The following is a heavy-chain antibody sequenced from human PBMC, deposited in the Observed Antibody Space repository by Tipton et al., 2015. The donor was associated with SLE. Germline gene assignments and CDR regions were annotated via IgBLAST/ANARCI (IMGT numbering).Heavy chain of an antibody. CDR1: GDSINSGSYY. D-gene: IGHD2-15*01. Sequence: TLSLTCTVSGDSINSGSYYWSWIRQPAGKGLEWIGNIYTSETTNYNPSLKSRVTISVDTSKNQFSLKLSSVTAADTAVYYCASSRGWVVASLHPWGQGTLVTVSS. CDR3: ASSRGWVVASLHP. J-gene: IGHJ5*02. V-gene: IGHV4-61*09. CDR2: IYTSETT.